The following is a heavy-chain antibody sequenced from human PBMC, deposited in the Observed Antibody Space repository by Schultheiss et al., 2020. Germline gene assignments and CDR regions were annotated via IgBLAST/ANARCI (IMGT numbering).Heavy chain of an antibody. J-gene: IGHJ3*02. Sequence: CGSLRLSCAASGFTFSSYGMNWVRQAPGKGLEWVSAISSSSSYTNYADSVKGRFTISRDNSKNSLYLQMNSLRAEDTAVYYCAKELFYGAISGYGLKDAFDIWGQGTLVTVSS. CDR2: ISSSSSYT. CDR1: GFTFSSYG. CDR3: AKELFYGAISGYGLKDAFDI. V-gene: IGHV3-21*04. D-gene: IGHD5-12*01.